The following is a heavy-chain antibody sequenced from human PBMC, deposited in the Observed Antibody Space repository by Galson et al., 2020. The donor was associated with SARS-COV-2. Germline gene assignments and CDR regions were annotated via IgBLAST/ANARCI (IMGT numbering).Heavy chain of an antibody. V-gene: IGHV4-34*01. J-gene: IGHJ4*02. CDR2: GST. Sequence: GSTNYNPALKSRVTISIDTSTNEFSLRLTSVTAADTAVYYCARVTVAVVGYHFDYGGQGALVTVSS. D-gene: IGHD3-3*01. CDR3: ARVTVAVVGYHFDY.